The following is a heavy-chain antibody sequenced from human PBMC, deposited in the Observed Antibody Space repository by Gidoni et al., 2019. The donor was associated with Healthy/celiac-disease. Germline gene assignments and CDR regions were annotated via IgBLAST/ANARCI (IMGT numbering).Heavy chain of an antibody. D-gene: IGHD2-15*01. V-gene: IGHV4-30-2*01. J-gene: IGHJ4*02. Sequence: QLQLQESGAGLVNTSQTLSLTCAVSGGSFSSGGYAWSSIRQPPGQGLEWIGYIYHSGSTYYNPSLKSRVTISVDRSKNQFSLKLSSVTAADTAVYYCARGTYCSCGSCYGFPVPSAFDYWGQGTLVTVSS. CDR3: ARGTYCSCGSCYGFPVPSAFDY. CDR1: GGSFSSGGYA. CDR2: IYHSGST.